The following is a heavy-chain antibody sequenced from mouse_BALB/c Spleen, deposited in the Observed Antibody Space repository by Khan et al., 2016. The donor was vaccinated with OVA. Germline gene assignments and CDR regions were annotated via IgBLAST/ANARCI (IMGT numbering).Heavy chain of an antibody. J-gene: IGHJ3*01. D-gene: IGHD3-1*01. CDR3: SRSGLGSFAF. CDR1: GYTFTDYY. V-gene: IGHV1-77*01. Sequence: QVQLQQSGAELARPGASVRLSCKASGYTFTDYYINWMKQRTGQGLEWIGHIYPGNDNTYYNENFTGKATLTADKSSSTAFMHLSSLTSEDSAVYFWSRSGLGSFAFWGQGTLVTVS. CDR2: IYPGNDNT.